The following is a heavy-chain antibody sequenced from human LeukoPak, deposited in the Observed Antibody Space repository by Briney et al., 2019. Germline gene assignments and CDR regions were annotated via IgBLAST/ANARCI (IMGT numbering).Heavy chain of an antibody. D-gene: IGHD3-16*01. CDR1: GFTFSSYN. CDR3: AKDRFYDYVWGSYGDY. J-gene: IGHJ4*02. Sequence: GGSLRLSCAASGFTFSSYNMNWVRQAPGKGLEWVAFIRYDGSNKYYADSVKGRFTISRDNSKNTLYLQMNSLRAEDTAVYYRAKDRFYDYVWGSYGDYWGQGTLVTVSS. CDR2: IRYDGSNK. V-gene: IGHV3-30*02.